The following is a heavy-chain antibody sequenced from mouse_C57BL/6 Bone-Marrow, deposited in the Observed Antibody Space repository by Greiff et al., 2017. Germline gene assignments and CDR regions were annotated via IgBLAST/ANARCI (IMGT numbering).Heavy chain of an antibody. V-gene: IGHV1-82*01. J-gene: IGHJ1*03. CDR3: ARYGSSYDWYFDV. CDR2: IYPGDGDT. Sequence: QVQLQQSGPELVKPGASVKISCKASSYAFSSSWLNWVKQRPGTGLEWIGRIYPGDGDTNYNGKFKGTATLTADKSSSTAYMQLSSLTSEDSAVDFCARYGSSYDWYFDVWGTGTTVTVSS. CDR1: SYAFSSSW. D-gene: IGHD1-1*01.